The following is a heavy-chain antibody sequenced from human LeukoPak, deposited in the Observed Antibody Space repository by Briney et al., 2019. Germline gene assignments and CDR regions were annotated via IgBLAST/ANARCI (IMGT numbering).Heavy chain of an antibody. Sequence: SKTLSLTCTVSGGSISSYYWSWIRQHPGKGLEWIGYSFYGGTSYNPSLKSRVTISVDTSKNQFSLKLSSVTAADTAVYYCARAEGMDVWGQGTTITVSS. D-gene: IGHD6-25*01. CDR3: ARAEGMDV. CDR2: SFYGGT. J-gene: IGHJ6*02. CDR1: GGSISSYY. V-gene: IGHV4-59*06.